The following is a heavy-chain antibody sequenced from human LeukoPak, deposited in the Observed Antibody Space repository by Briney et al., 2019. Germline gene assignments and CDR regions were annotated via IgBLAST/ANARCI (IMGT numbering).Heavy chain of an antibody. Sequence: GASVKVSCKASGYTFTGYYMHWVRQAPGQGLEWMGWINPNSGGTNYAQKFQGRVTMTRDTSISTAYMELSRLRSDDTAVYYCARVGRSYCSGGSCYSPRTSFDYWGQGTLVTVSS. V-gene: IGHV1-2*02. D-gene: IGHD2-15*01. CDR3: ARVGRSYCSGGSCYSPRTSFDY. CDR2: INPNSGGT. CDR1: GYTFTGYY. J-gene: IGHJ4*02.